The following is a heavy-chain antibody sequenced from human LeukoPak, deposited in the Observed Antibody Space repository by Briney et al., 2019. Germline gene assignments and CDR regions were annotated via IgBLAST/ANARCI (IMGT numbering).Heavy chain of an antibody. D-gene: IGHD4-11*01. CDR3: ARDLYRDSLPVSWFDP. V-gene: IGHV1-18*01. Sequence: ASVKVSCKASGYTFTSYGISWVRQAPGQGLEWMGWISDYNGYTIYAQKLQGRVTMTTDTSTSTAYMELRSLRSDDTAVYYCARDLYRDSLPVSWFDPWGQGTLVTVSS. J-gene: IGHJ5*02. CDR2: ISDYNGYT. CDR1: GYTFTSYG.